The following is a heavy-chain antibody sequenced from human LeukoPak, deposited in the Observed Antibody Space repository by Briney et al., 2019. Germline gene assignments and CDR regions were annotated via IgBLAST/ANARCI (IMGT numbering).Heavy chain of an antibody. CDR2: INHSGST. J-gene: IGHJ4*02. D-gene: IGHD3-22*01. Sequence: SETLSLTCAVYGGSFSGYYWSWIRQPPGKGLEWIGEINHSGSTNYNPSLKSRVTISVDTSKNQFSLKLSSVTAADTAVYYCALEMRYDSSGYYLTEDYWGQGTLVTVSS. CDR1: GGSFSGYY. CDR3: ALEMRYDSSGYYLTEDY. V-gene: IGHV4-34*01.